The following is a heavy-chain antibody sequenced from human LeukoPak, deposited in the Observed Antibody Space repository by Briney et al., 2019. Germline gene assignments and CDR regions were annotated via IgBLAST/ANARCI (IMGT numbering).Heavy chain of an antibody. J-gene: IGHJ4*02. D-gene: IGHD3-10*01. V-gene: IGHV4-31*03. CDR2: IYASGTT. CDR1: GGSVNSDRYY. Sequence: PSETLSLTCSVSGGSVNSDRYYWSWIRQHPGKGLECIGYIYASGTTYYTPSLKNRISMSIDISNNQFSLDLTSVTAEDTAIYYCSRGELWFGNPGGFDHWGQGALVTVSS. CDR3: SRGELWFGNPGGFDH.